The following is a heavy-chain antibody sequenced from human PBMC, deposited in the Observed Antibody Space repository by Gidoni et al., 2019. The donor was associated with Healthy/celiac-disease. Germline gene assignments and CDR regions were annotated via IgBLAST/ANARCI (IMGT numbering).Heavy chain of an antibody. D-gene: IGHD3-9*01. J-gene: IGHJ4*02. CDR1: GFPFGDYA. CDR3: TRDGLRYFDWLLYFDY. CDR2: IRSKAYGGTT. V-gene: IGHV3-49*05. Sequence: EVQLVESGGGLVKPGRSLRLSCTASGFPFGDYAMSWFRQAPGKGLEWVGFIRSKAYGGTTEYAASVKGRFTISRDDSKSIAYLQMNSLKTEDTAVYYCTRDGLRYFDWLLYFDYWGQGTLVTVSS.